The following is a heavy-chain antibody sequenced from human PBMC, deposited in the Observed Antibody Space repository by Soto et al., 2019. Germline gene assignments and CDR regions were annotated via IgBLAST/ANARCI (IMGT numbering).Heavy chain of an antibody. CDR2: IYYTGST. V-gene: IGHV4-59*01. Sequence: SETLSLTCTVSGGSISSYYLNWIRQSPGRGLEWIGFIYYTGSTNYNPSLKSRVTMSIDTSKNQFSLKLSSVTAADTAVYYCVTKGLRFVDNYFASWGQGSLVTVSS. D-gene: IGHD5-12*01. J-gene: IGHJ5*01. CDR3: VTKGLRFVDNYFAS. CDR1: GGSISSYY.